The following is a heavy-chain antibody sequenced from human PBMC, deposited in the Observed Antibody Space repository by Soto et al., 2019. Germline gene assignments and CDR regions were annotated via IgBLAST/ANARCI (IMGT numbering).Heavy chain of an antibody. D-gene: IGHD2-15*01. J-gene: IGHJ1*01. CDR2: MNPNSGNT. CDR3: ARGIGGYCSGGSCYVMDEYFQH. V-gene: IGHV1-8*01. CDR1: GYTFTSYD. Sequence: VASVKVSCKASGYTFTSYDINWVRQATGQGLEWMGWMNPNSGNTGYAQKFQGRVTMTRNTSISTAYMELSSLRSEDTAVYYCARGIGGYCSGGSCYVMDEYFQHWGQGTLVTVSS.